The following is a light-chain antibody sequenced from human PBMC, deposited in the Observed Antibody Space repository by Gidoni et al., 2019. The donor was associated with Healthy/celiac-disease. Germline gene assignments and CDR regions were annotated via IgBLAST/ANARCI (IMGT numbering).Light chain of an antibody. V-gene: IGKV4-1*01. CDR1: RSVLYSSNNKSY. CDR3: QQYYSTPWT. CDR2: WAS. Sequence: DIVMTQSPDSLAVSLGERATINCKSSRSVLYSSNNKSYLAWYQKKPGQPPKLLIYWASTRESGVPDRFSGSGSGTDFTLTISSLQAEDVAVYYCQQYYSTPWTFGQGTKVEIK. J-gene: IGKJ1*01.